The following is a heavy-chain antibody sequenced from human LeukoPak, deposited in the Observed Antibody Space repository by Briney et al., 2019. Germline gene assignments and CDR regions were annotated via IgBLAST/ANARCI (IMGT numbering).Heavy chain of an antibody. Sequence: GGSLRLSCAASGFTFSSYAMSWVRQAPGKGLEWVSAISDSGGSAYYADSVKGRFTISRDNSKNTLYLQMNSLRAEDTAVYYCAKSDVLRFLEKFDYWGQGTLVTVSS. CDR3: AKSDVLRFLEKFDY. D-gene: IGHD3-3*01. CDR1: GFTFSSYA. V-gene: IGHV3-23*01. CDR2: ISDSGGSA. J-gene: IGHJ4*02.